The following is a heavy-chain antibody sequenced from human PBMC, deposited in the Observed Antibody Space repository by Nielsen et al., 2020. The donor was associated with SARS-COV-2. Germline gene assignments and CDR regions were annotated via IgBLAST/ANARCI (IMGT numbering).Heavy chain of an antibody. V-gene: IGHV1-3*01. CDR3: ARDGGYSSSWSQGSYGMDV. D-gene: IGHD6-13*01. CDR2: INAGNGNT. J-gene: IGHJ6*02. Sequence: WVRQAPGQRLEWMGWINAGNGNTKYSQKFQGRVTITADESTSTAYMELSSLRSEDTAVYYCARDGGYSSSWSQGSYGMDVWGQGTTVTVSS.